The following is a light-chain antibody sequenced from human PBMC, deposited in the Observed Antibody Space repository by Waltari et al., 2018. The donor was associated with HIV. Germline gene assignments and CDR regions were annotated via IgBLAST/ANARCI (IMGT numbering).Light chain of an antibody. J-gene: IGLJ2*01. CDR3: SSFAGTHKL. CDR1: HSDISDYNY. CDR2: EVT. V-gene: IGLV2-8*01. Sequence: SAVTQSPSAPGPPGQSVHLSCSGAHSDISDYNYVSWYQQHSDSPPKLIIFEVTKRPSGVPDRFSGSKSGNTASLFVSGLQPEDEATYFCSSFAGTHKLFGGGTKLTVL.